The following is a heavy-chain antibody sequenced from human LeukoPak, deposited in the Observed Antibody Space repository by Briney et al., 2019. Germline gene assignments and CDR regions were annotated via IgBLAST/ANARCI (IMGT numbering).Heavy chain of an antibody. CDR2: ISGSGCST. V-gene: IGHV3-23*01. J-gene: IGHJ6*03. D-gene: IGHD2-2*02. CDR3: AREAAIIHYYYYYYMDV. Sequence: GGSLRLSCAASGFTFSSYAMSWVRQAPGEGVVWDSPISGSGCSTYYADSVKGRFTISRDNAKNSVYLQMNSLRAEDTAVYYCAREAAIIHYYYYYYMDVWGKGTTVTVSS. CDR1: GFTFSSYA.